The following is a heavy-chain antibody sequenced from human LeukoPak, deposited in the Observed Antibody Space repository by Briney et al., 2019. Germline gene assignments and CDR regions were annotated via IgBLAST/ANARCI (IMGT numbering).Heavy chain of an antibody. CDR3: ERFRGGFYYDFEN. J-gene: IGHJ4*02. CDR1: GFTFTNYA. V-gene: IGHV3-23*01. D-gene: IGHD3-22*01. Sequence: GGSLGLSCAVSGFTFTNYAMRWVRQAPGKWLEWVSGISGRGGSTYYADSVKGRFTISRDNSKNTLYLQIKSLRAEATALDYCERFRGGFYYDFENWVQGKLVPVSP. CDR2: ISGRGGST.